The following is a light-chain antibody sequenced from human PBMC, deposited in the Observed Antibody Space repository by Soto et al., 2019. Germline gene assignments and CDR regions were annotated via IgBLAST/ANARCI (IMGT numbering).Light chain of an antibody. CDR2: KAS. CDR1: QTISSW. CDR3: QQYDSLWT. Sequence: DIQMTQSPSTLSASVGDRVTITCRASQTISSWLAWYQQKPGKAPKLLIYKASNLENGVPSRFRGSGSGTEFTLTISSLQPDDFATYYCQQYDSLWTFGQGTKVEIK. V-gene: IGKV1-5*03. J-gene: IGKJ1*01.